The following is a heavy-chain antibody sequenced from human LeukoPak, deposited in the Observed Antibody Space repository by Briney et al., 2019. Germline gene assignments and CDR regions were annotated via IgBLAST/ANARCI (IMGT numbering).Heavy chain of an antibody. V-gene: IGHV3-48*01. D-gene: IGHD2-2*01. CDR3: ARERDIVVVPAAMRYYYGMDV. CDR1: GFSFSTYS. Sequence: PGGSLRLSCVASGFSFSTYSMNWVRQAPGKGLEWVSYISRTSGPIFYADSVKGRFTISRDNAKNSLYLQMNSLRAEDTAVYYCARERDIVVVPAAMRYYYGMDVWGQGTTVTVSS. CDR2: ISRTSGPI. J-gene: IGHJ6*02.